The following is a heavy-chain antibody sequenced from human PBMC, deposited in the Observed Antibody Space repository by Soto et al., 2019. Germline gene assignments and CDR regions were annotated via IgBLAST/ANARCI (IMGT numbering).Heavy chain of an antibody. V-gene: IGHV3-23*01. CDR2: ISGSGGLT. CDR1: GFAFGNYP. CDR3: AKDRTMARGIRAFDI. J-gene: IGHJ3*02. D-gene: IGHD3-10*01. Sequence: EGQLLQSGGGLVQPGGSLRLSCAAPGFAFGNYPMAWVRQTPGKGLEWISTISGSGGLTDYEDSVKGRFAISIDHSKDTVHLQMNSLRVEDTAIYYCAKDRTMARGIRAFDIWGQGTMVNIS.